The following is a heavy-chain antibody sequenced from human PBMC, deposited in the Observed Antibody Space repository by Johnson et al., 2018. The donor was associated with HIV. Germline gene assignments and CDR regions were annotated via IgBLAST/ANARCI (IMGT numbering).Heavy chain of an antibody. V-gene: IGHV3-11*04. J-gene: IGHJ3*02. CDR2: ISSSGSTI. Sequence: VQLVESGGGVVQPGRSLRLSCAGSGFTFSDYYMSWIRQAPGKGLEWVSYISSSGSTIYYADSVKGRFTISRDNAKNSLYLQMNSLRAEDTAVYYCARDQIAAAGAFDIWGQGTMVTVSS. CDR3: ARDQIAAAGAFDI. CDR1: GFTFSDYY. D-gene: IGHD6-13*01.